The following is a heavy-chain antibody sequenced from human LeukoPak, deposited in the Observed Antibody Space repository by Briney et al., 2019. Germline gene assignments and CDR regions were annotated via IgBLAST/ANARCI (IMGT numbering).Heavy chain of an antibody. V-gene: IGHV3-30*04. CDR1: GFTFSTYA. CDR3: ARRGTLYSSASHFDH. J-gene: IGHJ4*02. Sequence: PGGSLRLSCVVSGFTFSTYAMHWVRQAPGKGLEWVAVISYDGTNKYYADAVKGRFTISRDNSKNTLYLQMNSLRADDTAVYYCARRGTLYSSASHFDHWGQGTLVTVPS. D-gene: IGHD6-6*01. CDR2: ISYDGTNK.